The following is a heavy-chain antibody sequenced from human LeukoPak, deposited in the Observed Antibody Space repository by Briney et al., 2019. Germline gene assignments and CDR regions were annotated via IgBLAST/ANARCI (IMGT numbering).Heavy chain of an antibody. CDR3: ARVNYDILTGSGPGFDP. J-gene: IGHJ5*02. V-gene: IGHV4-59*12. D-gene: IGHD3-9*01. CDR2: VYYSGST. Sequence: MSSETLSLTCTVSGGSISSYYWSWIRQPPGRGLEWIGYVYYSGSTNYNSSLKSRVTISVDTSKNQFSLKLSSVTAADTAVYYCARVNYDILTGSGPGFDPWGQGTLVTVSS. CDR1: GGSISSYY.